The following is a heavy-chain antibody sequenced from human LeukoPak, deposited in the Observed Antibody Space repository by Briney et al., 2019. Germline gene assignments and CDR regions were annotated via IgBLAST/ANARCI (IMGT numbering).Heavy chain of an antibody. D-gene: IGHD3-9*01. CDR2: IYHSGST. Sequence: SETLSLTCAVSGGSVSSSNWWTWVREPPGKGLEWIGEIYHSGSTKYNPSLKSRVTISVDKSKNQFSLKLTSVTAADTAVYYCERVAGHFDLPYWGQGTLVTVSS. CDR3: ERVAGHFDLPY. CDR1: GGSVSSSNW. J-gene: IGHJ4*02. V-gene: IGHV4-4*02.